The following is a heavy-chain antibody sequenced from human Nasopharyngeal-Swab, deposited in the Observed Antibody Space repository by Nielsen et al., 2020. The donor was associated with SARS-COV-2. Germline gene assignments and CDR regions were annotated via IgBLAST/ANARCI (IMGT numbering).Heavy chain of an antibody. CDR2: IYYSGST. Sequence: ETLSLTCAVYGGSFSGYYWSWIRQPPGKGLEWIGYIYYSGSTNYNPSLKSRVTISVDTSKNQFSLKLSSVTAADTAVYYCARGFDYWGQGTLVTVSS. J-gene: IGHJ4*02. CDR3: ARGFDY. V-gene: IGHV4-59*01. CDR1: GGSFSGYY.